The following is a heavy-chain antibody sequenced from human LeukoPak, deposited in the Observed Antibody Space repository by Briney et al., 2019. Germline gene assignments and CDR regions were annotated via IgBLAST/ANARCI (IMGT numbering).Heavy chain of an antibody. J-gene: IGHJ4*02. CDR2: INPNSGGT. CDR1: GYFFTGYF. D-gene: IGHD2-21*01. Sequence: ASVKVSCKASGYFFTGYFIHWVRQAPGQGPEWMGWINPNSGGTNFAQKFQGRVTMTRDTSIRTAYMELSRLRSNDTAVYYCARERVRDDPKGFDYWGQGTLVTVSS. CDR3: ARERVRDDPKGFDY. V-gene: IGHV1-2*02.